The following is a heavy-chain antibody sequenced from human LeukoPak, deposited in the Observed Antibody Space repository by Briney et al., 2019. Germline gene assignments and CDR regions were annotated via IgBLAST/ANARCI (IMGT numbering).Heavy chain of an antibody. D-gene: IGHD6-19*01. CDR2: ISSSGSYI. J-gene: IGHJ4*02. V-gene: IGHV3-21*01. CDR3: ARGYSSGWDY. Sequence: GGSLRLSCAASGFTFSSYSMNWVRQAPGKGLEWVSSISSSGSYIYYADSVKGRFTISRDNAKNSLYLQMNSLRAEDTAVYYCARGYSSGWDYWGQGTLVTVSS. CDR1: GFTFSSYS.